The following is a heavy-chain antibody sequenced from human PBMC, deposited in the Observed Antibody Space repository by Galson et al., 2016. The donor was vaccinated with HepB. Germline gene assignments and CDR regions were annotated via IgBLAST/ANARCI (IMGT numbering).Heavy chain of an antibody. CDR1: GFTFSSYA. Sequence: SLRLSCAASGFTFSSYAMSWVRQAPGKGLEWVSSISSSSTYIYYADSVKGRFTFSRDNAKNSLYLQMSSLRAEDTAVYYCAREGLGDGYNSLNYYSYYMDVWGKGTTVTVSS. J-gene: IGHJ6*03. V-gene: IGHV3-21*01. CDR3: AREGLGDGYNSLNYYSYYMDV. D-gene: IGHD5-24*01. CDR2: ISSSSTYI.